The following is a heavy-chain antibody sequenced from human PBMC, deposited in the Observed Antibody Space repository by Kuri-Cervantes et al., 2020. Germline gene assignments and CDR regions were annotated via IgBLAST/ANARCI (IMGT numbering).Heavy chain of an antibody. D-gene: IGHD6-19*01. CDR3: ARGNSSGWFDY. CDR1: GFTFSSYE. Sequence: GGSLRLSCAASGFTFSSYEMNWVRQAPGKGLEWVSYISSSGSTIYYADSVKGRFTISRDNSKNTLYLQMNSLRAEDKAVYYCARGNSSGWFDYWGQGTLVTVSS. J-gene: IGHJ4*02. V-gene: IGHV3-48*03. CDR2: ISSSGSTI.